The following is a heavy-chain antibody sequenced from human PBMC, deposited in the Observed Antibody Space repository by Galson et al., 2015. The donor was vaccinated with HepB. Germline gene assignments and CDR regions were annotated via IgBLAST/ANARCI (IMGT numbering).Heavy chain of an antibody. Sequence: SLRLSCAASGFTFSKAWMNWVRQAPGKGLERVGRIKNKFEGGTGDYAAPVKGRFTISRDDSKNTVYLQMDSLKTEDTAVYYCTTALDYGGNFLFPWGQGTLVTVSS. CDR3: TTALDYGGNFLFP. D-gene: IGHD4-23*01. CDR2: IKNKFEGGTG. V-gene: IGHV3-15*07. J-gene: IGHJ5*02. CDR1: GFTFSKAW.